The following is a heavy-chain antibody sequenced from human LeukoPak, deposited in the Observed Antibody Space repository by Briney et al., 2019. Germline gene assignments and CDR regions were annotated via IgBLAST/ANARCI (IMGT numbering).Heavy chain of an antibody. D-gene: IGHD6-19*01. V-gene: IGHV4-59*08. CDR1: GGTISSYY. CDR3: ARWYSSGWAFDY. J-gene: IGHJ4*02. Sequence: SETMSLTCTVSGGTISSYYWNWIRQPPGKGLEWIGYIHYSGSTKYNPSLKSRVTISVDTSKNQFSLKLSSVTAADTAVYYCARWYSSGWAFDYWGQGTLVTVSS. CDR2: IHYSGST.